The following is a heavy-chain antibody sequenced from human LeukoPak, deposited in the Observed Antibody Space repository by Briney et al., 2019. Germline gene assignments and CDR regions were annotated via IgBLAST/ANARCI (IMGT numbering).Heavy chain of an antibody. CDR3: ARGLVAPGGAYYYYGVDV. CDR1: GGTFSSYA. CDR2: IIPILGIA. Sequence: SVKVSCKASGGTFSSYAISWVRQAPGQGLEWMGRIIPILGIANYAQKFQGRVTITADKSTSTAYMELSSLRAEDTAVYYCARGLVAPGGAYYYYGVDVWGQGTTVTVSS. V-gene: IGHV1-69*04. J-gene: IGHJ6*02. D-gene: IGHD5-12*01.